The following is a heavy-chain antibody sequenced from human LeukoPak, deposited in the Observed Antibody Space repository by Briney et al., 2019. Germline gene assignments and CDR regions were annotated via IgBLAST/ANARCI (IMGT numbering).Heavy chain of an antibody. CDR2: ISAYNGNT. Sequence: GASVKVSCKASGYTFTSYGISWVRQAPGQGPEWMGWISAYNGNTNYAQKLQGRVTMTTDTYTSTTYMELRSLRSDDTAVYYCASSDGKYFQHWGQGTLVTVSS. D-gene: IGHD1-1*01. CDR1: GYTFTSYG. CDR3: ASSDGKYFQH. V-gene: IGHV1-18*01. J-gene: IGHJ1*01.